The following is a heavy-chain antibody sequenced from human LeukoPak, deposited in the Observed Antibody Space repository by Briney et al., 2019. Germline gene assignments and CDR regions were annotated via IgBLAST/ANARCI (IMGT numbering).Heavy chain of an antibody. CDR2: IKQDGSEK. J-gene: IGHJ4*02. CDR1: GFTFSSYW. V-gene: IGHV3-7*03. CDR3: ARGTRDYGDFFDY. Sequence: PGGSLRLSCAASGFTFSSYWMSWVRQAPGKGLEWVANIKQDGSEKYYVDSVKGRFTISRDNAKNSLNLQMNSLRAEDTAVYYCARGTRDYGDFFDYWGQGTLVTVSS. D-gene: IGHD4-17*01.